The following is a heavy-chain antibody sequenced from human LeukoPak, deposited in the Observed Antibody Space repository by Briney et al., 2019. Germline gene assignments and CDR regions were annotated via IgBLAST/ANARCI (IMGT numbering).Heavy chain of an antibody. V-gene: IGHV3-21*01. CDR3: ARDLPYYYDSSGYYRGPFDY. CDR1: GFTFSSYS. CDR2: ISSSSSYI. Sequence: GGSLRLSCAATGFTFSSYSMNWVRQAPGKGLEWVSSISSSSSYIYYADSVKGRFTISRDNAKNSLYLQMNSLRAEDTAVYYCARDLPYYYDSSGYYRGPFDYWGQGTLVTVSS. J-gene: IGHJ4*02. D-gene: IGHD3-22*01.